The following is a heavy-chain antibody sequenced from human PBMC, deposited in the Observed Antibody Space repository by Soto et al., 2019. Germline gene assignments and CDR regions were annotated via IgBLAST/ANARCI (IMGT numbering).Heavy chain of an antibody. CDR2: ISSTSSSK. CDR3: ASLHYDFRSGYYSYFDY. CDR1: GLTFSTYG. Sequence: GGSLRLSCAASGLTFSTYGMNWVRQAPGKGLEWVSCISSTSSSKSYADSVKGRFTISRDNAKDSLYLQVNSLRDEDTAVYYCASLHYDFRSGYYSYFDYWGQGTLVTVSS. D-gene: IGHD3-3*01. J-gene: IGHJ4*02. V-gene: IGHV3-48*02.